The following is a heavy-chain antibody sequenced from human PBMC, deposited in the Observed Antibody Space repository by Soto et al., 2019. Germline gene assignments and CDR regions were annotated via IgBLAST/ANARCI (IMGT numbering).Heavy chain of an antibody. Sequence: TSETLSLTCAVYGGSFSDYYWSWIRQPPGKGLEWIGEINDSGSTNYNPSLKSRFTISVDTSKNQFSLKVNSVTAADAAVYFCASLRAARVYSWGQGTLVTVSS. CDR2: INDSGST. D-gene: IGHD2-15*01. J-gene: IGHJ4*02. V-gene: IGHV4-34*01. CDR3: ASLRAARVYS. CDR1: GGSFSDYY.